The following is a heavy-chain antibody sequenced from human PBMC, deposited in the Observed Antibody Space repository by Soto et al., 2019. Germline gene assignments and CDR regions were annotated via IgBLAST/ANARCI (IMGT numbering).Heavy chain of an antibody. V-gene: IGHV1-3*05. J-gene: IGHJ4*02. D-gene: IGHD2-21*02. CDR3: ASSIVVVTALDY. Sequence: QVQLVQSGAEEKKPGASVKVSCKASGYTFTSYAMHWVRQAPGQRLEWMGWINAGNGNTKYSQKFQGRVTITRDTSASTAYIELSSLRSEDTAVYYCASSIVVVTALDYWGQGTLVTVSS. CDR2: INAGNGNT. CDR1: GYTFTSYA.